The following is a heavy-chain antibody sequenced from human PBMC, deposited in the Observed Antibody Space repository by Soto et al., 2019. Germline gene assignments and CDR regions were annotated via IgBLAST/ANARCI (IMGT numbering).Heavy chain of an antibody. CDR1: GYTLTELS. J-gene: IGHJ6*04. Sequence: ASVKVSCKVSGYTLTELSMHWVRQAPGKGLEWMGGFDPEDGETIYAQKFQGRVTMTEDTSTDTAYMELSSLRSEDTAVYYCATYSSYDSGSPVWSLVHVWGKGTTVTVSS. CDR3: ATYSSYDSGSPVWSLVHV. V-gene: IGHV1-24*01. CDR2: FDPEDGET. D-gene: IGHD3-10*01.